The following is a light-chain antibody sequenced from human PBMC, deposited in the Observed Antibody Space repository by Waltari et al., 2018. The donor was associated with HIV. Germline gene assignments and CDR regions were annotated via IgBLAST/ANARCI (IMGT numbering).Light chain of an antibody. J-gene: IGKJ3*01. CDR3: QQYNSLSFT. CDR2: DAS. V-gene: IGKV1-33*01. CDR1: QDIRNY. Sequence: DIQMTQSPSSLSASVGDRVTITCQASQDIRNYLNWYQQKPGKAPKLLIYDASNLEIGVPSRFSGSGSGTDLSFTIDSLQPEDIATYYCQQYNSLSFTFGPGTKLEI.